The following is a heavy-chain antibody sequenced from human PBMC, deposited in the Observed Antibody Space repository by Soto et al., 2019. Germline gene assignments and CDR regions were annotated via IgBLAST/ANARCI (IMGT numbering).Heavy chain of an antibody. CDR2: IIPIFGTA. D-gene: IGHD2-2*01. CDR3: ARVIVPAAVVFWFDP. J-gene: IGHJ5*02. CDR1: GGTFSSYA. Sequence: SVKVSCKASGGTFSSYAISWVRQAPGQGLEWMGGIIPIFGTANYAQKFQGRVTITADESTSTAYMELSSLRSEDTAVYYCARVIVPAAVVFWFDPWGQGTLVTVSS. V-gene: IGHV1-69*13.